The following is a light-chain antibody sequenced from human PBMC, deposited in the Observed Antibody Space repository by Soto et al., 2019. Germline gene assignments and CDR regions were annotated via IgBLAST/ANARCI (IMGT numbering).Light chain of an antibody. CDR1: QGVXSN. J-gene: IGKJ5*01. CDR2: GAS. Sequence: TQSASRLSVSPGDGATLSCMARQGVXSNFGWDQRKPGQAPRILXYGASTMATGIPARFSGSGSGTEFPLTISSLQSEYFAVYYFQQYKNWMSPFGQGTRLEI. V-gene: IGKV3-15*01. CDR3: QQYKNWMSP.